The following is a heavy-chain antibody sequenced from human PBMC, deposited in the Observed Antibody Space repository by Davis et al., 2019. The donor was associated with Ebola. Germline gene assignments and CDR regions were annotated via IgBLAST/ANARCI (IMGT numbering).Heavy chain of an antibody. CDR3: AKDRDTAMAD. CDR2: ISHDATKK. Sequence: PGGSLRLSCAASGLIFSSYGMHWVRQAPGKGLEWVAVISHDATKKNYADFVKGRFTISRDNSKNTLYLQMNSLRAEDTAVYYCAKDRDTAMADWGQGTLVTVS. J-gene: IGHJ4*02. D-gene: IGHD5-18*01. V-gene: IGHV3-30*18. CDR1: GLIFSSYG.